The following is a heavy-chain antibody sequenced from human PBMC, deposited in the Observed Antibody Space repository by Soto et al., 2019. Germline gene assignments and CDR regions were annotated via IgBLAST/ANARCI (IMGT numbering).Heavy chain of an antibody. Sequence: QVQLVQSGAEVKKPGSSVKVSCKASGGTFSSYAISWVRQAPGQGLEWMGGIIPIFGTANYAQKFQGRVTITADESTSTAYMELSRLRSEDTAVYYCARDGDYDILTGFHYYYYGMDVWGQGTTVTVSS. CDR3: ARDGDYDILTGFHYYYYGMDV. D-gene: IGHD3-9*01. V-gene: IGHV1-69*01. J-gene: IGHJ6*02. CDR2: IIPIFGTA. CDR1: GGTFSSYA.